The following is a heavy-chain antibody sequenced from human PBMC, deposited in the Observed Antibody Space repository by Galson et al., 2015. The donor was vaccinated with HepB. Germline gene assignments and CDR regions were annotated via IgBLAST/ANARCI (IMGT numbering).Heavy chain of an antibody. Sequence: SVKVSCKASGYTFPSYGISWVRQAPGQGLEWMGWISAYNGNTNYAQNFQGRVTMTTDTSTSTAYMELRSLISDDTAVYYCARDWGSDYERPGGHWGQGTLVTVSS. D-gene: IGHD3-16*01. CDR2: ISAYNGNT. J-gene: IGHJ4*02. V-gene: IGHV1-18*01. CDR1: GYTFPSYG. CDR3: ARDWGSDYERPGGH.